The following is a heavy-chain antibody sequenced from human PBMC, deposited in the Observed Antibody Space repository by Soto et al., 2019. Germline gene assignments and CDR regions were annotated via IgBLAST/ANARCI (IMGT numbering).Heavy chain of an antibody. D-gene: IGHD3-10*01. Sequence: QITLKESGPTLVKPTQTLTLTCTFSGFSLSTSGVGVGWIRQPPGKALEWLALIYWDDDKRYSPSLKSRLTITKDTSKNQVVLTMTNMDPVDTATYYCPHRPTHYYGSGGDWFDPWGQGTLVTVSS. CDR3: PHRPTHYYGSGGDWFDP. CDR1: GFSLSTSGVG. CDR2: IYWDDDK. J-gene: IGHJ5*02. V-gene: IGHV2-5*02.